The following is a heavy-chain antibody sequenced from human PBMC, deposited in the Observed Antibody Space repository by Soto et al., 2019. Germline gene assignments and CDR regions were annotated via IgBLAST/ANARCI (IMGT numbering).Heavy chain of an antibody. CDR2: IYYSGST. V-gene: IGHV4-30-4*01. J-gene: IGHJ6*02. D-gene: IGHD3-10*01. CDR1: GGSISSGDYY. Sequence: SETLSLTCIVSGGSISSGDYYWSWVRQPPGKGLEWIGNIYYSGSTYYNPSLKSRVIMSIDSSKNQFSLKLTSVTAADTAVYYCARWGSGTYYYHHGMDVWGQGTTVTVSS. CDR3: ARWGSGTYYYHHGMDV.